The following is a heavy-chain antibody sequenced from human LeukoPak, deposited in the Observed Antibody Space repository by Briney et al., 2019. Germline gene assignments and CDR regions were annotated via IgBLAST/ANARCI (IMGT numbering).Heavy chain of an antibody. D-gene: IGHD2-2*01. CDR2: IWYDGSNK. V-gene: IGHV3-33*01. CDR1: GFTFSSYG. CDR3: ARSQYQLPYYFDY. Sequence: GGSLRLSCAASGFTFSSYGMHWVRQAPGKGLEWVAVIWYDGSNKYYADSVKGRFTISRDNSKNTLYLQMNSLRAEDTAVYYCARSQYQLPYYFDYWGQGTLVTVSS. J-gene: IGHJ4*02.